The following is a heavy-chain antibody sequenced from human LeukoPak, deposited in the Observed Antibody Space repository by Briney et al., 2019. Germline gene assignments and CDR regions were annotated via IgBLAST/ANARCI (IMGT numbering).Heavy chain of an antibody. Sequence: VASVKVSCKASGYTFTGYYMHWVRQAPGQGLEWMGWINPNSGGTNYAQKFQGRVTMTEDTSTDTAYMDLNSLRSEDTAVYYCATGGPYRGSYYFDYWGQGTLVTVSS. D-gene: IGHD1-26*01. CDR1: GYTFTGYY. J-gene: IGHJ4*02. CDR2: INPNSGGT. V-gene: IGHV1-2*02. CDR3: ATGGPYRGSYYFDY.